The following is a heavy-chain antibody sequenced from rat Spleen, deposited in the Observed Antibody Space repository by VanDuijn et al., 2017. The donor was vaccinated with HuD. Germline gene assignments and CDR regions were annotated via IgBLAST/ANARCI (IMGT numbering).Heavy chain of an antibody. Sequence: EVQLVESGGGLVQPGWSLKLSCAASGFTFSDYSMAWVRQAPKKGLEWVATISYDDSNTYYRDSVKGRFTISRDNAKSTLYLQMNSLRSEDTATYYCTREGFYDGSGWGQGVMVTVSS. D-gene: IGHD1-12*02. CDR1: GFTFSDYS. CDR3: TREGFYDGSG. J-gene: IGHJ2*01. V-gene: IGHV5-7*01. CDR2: ISYDDSNT.